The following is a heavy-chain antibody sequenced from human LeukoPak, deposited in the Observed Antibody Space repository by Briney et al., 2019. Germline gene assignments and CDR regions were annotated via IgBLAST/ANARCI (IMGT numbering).Heavy chain of an antibody. D-gene: IGHD2-2*01. CDR3: AREWAPYCSSTSCYGLGYYYYYMDV. V-gene: IGHV4-4*07. CDR1: GGSISGYY. Sequence: SETLSLTCTVSGGSISGYYWSWLRQPAGKGLEWIGRIYTSGSTNYNPSLKSRVTMSVDTSKNQFSLKLSSVTAADTAVYYCAREWAPYCSSTSCYGLGYYYYYMDVWGKGTTVTVSS. J-gene: IGHJ6*03. CDR2: IYTSGST.